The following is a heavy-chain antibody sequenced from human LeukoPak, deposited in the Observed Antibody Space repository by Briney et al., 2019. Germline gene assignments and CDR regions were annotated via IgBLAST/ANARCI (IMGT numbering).Heavy chain of an antibody. D-gene: IGHD2-8*01. J-gene: IGHJ4*02. V-gene: IGHV3-7*03. CDR1: GFTFSAYA. Sequence: GGSLSLSCVASGFTFSAYAMSWVRQAPEGVQELVASIKQDGSKIHYVDSVKDRISMYRDNTKGSMFLELIRLRGEDAAVYYWARDLGYCTNGVCHTRFEYWGQGILVAVSS. CDR3: ARDLGYCTNGVCHTRFEY. CDR2: IKQDGSKI.